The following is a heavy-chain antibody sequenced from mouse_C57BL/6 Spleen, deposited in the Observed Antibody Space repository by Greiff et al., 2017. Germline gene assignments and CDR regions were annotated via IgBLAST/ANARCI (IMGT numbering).Heavy chain of an antibody. V-gene: IGHV1-42*01. J-gene: IGHJ4*01. D-gene: IGHD1-1*01. CDR2: INPSTGGT. CDR3: ARSDYGGYAMDY. Sequence: VQLKESGPELVKPGASVKISCKASGYSFTGYYMNWVKQSPEKSLEWIGEINPSTGGTTYNQKFKAKATLTVDKSSSTAYMQLKSLTSEDSAVYYCARSDYGGYAMDYWGQGTSVTVSS. CDR1: GYSFTGYY.